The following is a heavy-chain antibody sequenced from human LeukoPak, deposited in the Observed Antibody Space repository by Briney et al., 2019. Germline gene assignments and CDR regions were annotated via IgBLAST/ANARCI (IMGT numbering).Heavy chain of an antibody. CDR1: GGSISSGDYY. V-gene: IGHV4-30-4*08. J-gene: IGHJ3*02. D-gene: IGHD2-2*01. CDR3: SRDLGEIVVVPAASPDAFDS. CDR2: IYYSGST. Sequence: PSQTLSLTCTVSGGSISSGDYYWSWIRQPPGMGLEWIGYIYYSGSTYYNPSLKSRVTISVDTSKNQCSLKLSSVTGADTAAYYCSRDLGEIVVVPAASPDAFDSWGQGTLVTVSS.